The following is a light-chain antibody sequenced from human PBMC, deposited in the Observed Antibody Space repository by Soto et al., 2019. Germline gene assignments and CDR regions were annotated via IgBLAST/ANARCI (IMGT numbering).Light chain of an antibody. V-gene: IGLV1-44*01. CDR2: SNN. J-gene: IGLJ3*02. CDR3: AAWDDSLNAWM. CDR1: SSNIGNNP. Sequence: QSVLTQPPSASGTPGQRVTISCSGSSSNIGNNPVNWYQQLPGTAPKLLIYSNNHRPSGVPDRFSGSKSGTSASLAISGLQSDDESDYYCAAWDDSLNAWMFGGGTKVTVL.